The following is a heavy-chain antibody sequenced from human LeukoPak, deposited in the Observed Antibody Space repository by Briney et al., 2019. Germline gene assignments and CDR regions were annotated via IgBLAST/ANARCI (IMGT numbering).Heavy chain of an antibody. J-gene: IGHJ5*01. Sequence: SETLSLTCFVSGDSITNSGWSWGWVRQPPGKGLEWIGTMPYDENVADRGIPSYNPSLKSRVTISADTSKNHLSLTVNSVTAADTASYYCARLTLTGVGGRGWFDSWGQGALVIVSS. D-gene: IGHD3-3*01. CDR1: GDSITNSGWS. V-gene: IGHV4-39*02. CDR2: MPYDENVADRGIP. CDR3: ARLTLTGVGGRGWFDS.